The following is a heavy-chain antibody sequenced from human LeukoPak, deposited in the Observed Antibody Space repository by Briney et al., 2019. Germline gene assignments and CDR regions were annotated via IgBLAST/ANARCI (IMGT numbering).Heavy chain of an antibody. CDR2: INHSGST. Sequence: PSETLSLTCAVYGGSFSGYYWSWIRQPPGKGLEWIGEINHSGSTNYNPSLKSRVTISVDTSKNQFSLKLSSVTAADTAVYYCARSSEGRYYYDSSGFSYYYYYMDVWGKGTTVTISS. D-gene: IGHD3-22*01. J-gene: IGHJ6*03. CDR1: GGSFSGYY. CDR3: ARSSEGRYYYDSSGFSYYYYYMDV. V-gene: IGHV4-34*01.